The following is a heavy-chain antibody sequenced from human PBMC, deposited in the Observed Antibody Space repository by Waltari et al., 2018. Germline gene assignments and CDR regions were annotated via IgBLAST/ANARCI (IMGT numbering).Heavy chain of an antibody. CDR3: ARVKRRFTYYYDSSAPHAFDI. Sequence: QVQLQQWGAGLLKPSETLSTTCAVSGGSFRAYYWSWIRQPPGTGLEWIGEINQSGSTNYNPSLKSRVTISVDTSKNQFSLKLSSVTAADTAVYYCARVKRRFTYYYDSSAPHAFDIWGQGTMVTVSS. D-gene: IGHD3-22*01. CDR2: INQSGST. J-gene: IGHJ3*02. V-gene: IGHV4-34*01. CDR1: GGSFRAYY.